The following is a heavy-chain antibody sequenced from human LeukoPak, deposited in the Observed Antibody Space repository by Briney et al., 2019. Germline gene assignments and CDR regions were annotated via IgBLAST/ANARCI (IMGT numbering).Heavy chain of an antibody. V-gene: IGHV3-74*01. Sequence: GGSLRLSCAASGFTFSSYWMHWVRQAPGKGLVWVSRINSDGSSTSYADSVKVRFTISRDNAKNTLYLQMNSLRAEDTAVYYCARVRFGEILYYFDYWGQGTLVTVSS. CDR1: GFTFSSYW. D-gene: IGHD3-10*01. CDR3: ARVRFGEILYYFDY. J-gene: IGHJ4*02. CDR2: INSDGSST.